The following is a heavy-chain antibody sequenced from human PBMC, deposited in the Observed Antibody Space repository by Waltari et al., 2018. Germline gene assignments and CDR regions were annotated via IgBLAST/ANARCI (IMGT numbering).Heavy chain of an antibody. Sequence: QLQLQESGPGLVRPSETLSLTCTVSGDSISSTSYYWGWIRQPPGKGLEWIGSISYSGTISYNPSLKSRVTISVDTSKNQFSLKLSSVTAADTAVYYCARQEMATDQPYFDYWGQGTLVTVSS. V-gene: IGHV4-39*01. J-gene: IGHJ4*02. CDR3: ARQEMATDQPYFDY. D-gene: IGHD5-12*01. CDR1: GDSISSTSYY. CDR2: ISYSGTI.